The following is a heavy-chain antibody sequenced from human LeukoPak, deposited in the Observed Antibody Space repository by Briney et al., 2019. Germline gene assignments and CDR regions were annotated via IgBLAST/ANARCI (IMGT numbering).Heavy chain of an antibody. J-gene: IGHJ4*02. CDR2: INPNSGGA. CDR3: ARRLGAGTTLGY. CDR1: GYTFTGYY. D-gene: IGHD1-1*01. Sequence: ASVKVSCKASGYTFTGYYIHWVRQPPGQGLERMGWINPNSGGANYAQNFQGRVTMTRDTSTSTAYMELSRLRSDDTAVYYCARRLGAGTTLGYWGQGTLVTVSS. V-gene: IGHV1-2*02.